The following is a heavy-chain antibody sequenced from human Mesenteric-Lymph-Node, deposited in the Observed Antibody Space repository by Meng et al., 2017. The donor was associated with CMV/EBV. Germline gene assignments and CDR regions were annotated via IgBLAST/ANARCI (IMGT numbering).Heavy chain of an antibody. D-gene: IGHD1-20*01. J-gene: IGHJ4*01. Sequence: VSGGSISSNRYVWAWIRQPPGRGLEWIGSISYSGSTYYNPSLKSRVTISVDTSKNQFSQRLTSVTALDTAVYYCARLLGMSGSFDYWSHGTLVTVSS. CDR3: ARLLGMSGSFDY. CDR2: ISYSGST. CDR1: GGSISSNRYV. V-gene: IGHV4-39*01.